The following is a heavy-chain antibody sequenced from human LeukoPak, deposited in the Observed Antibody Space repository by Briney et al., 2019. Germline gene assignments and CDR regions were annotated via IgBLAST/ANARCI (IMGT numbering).Heavy chain of an antibody. V-gene: IGHV4-34*01. D-gene: IGHD6-19*01. J-gene: IGHJ4*02. CDR1: GGSFSGYY. CDR2: INHSGST. Sequence: PSETLSLTCAVYGGSFSGYYWSWIRQPPGKGLEWIGEINHSGSTNYNPSLKSRVTISVDTSKSQFSLKLSSVTAADTAVYYCARGPLAVAGGYWGQGTLVTVSS. CDR3: ARGPLAVAGGY.